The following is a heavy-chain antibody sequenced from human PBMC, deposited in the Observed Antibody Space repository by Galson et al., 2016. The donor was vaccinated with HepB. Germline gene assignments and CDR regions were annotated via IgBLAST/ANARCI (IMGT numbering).Heavy chain of an antibody. CDR3: AKGVVVVVAAKATTTTVWTSGADY. CDR2: ISYDASKK. V-gene: IGHV3-30*18. D-gene: IGHD2-15*01. CDR1: GFTFGSYG. J-gene: IGHJ4*02. Sequence: SLRLSCAASGFTFGSYGMHRVRQAPGKGLEWVAVISYDASKKHYADSVKGRFTISRDKSKNTLYLQMNSLRAEDTAVYYCAKGVVVVVAAKATTTTVWTSGADYWGQGTLVTVSS.